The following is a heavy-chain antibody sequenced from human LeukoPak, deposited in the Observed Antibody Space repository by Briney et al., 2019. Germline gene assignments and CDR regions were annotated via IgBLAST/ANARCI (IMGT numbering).Heavy chain of an antibody. Sequence: GGSLRLSCAASGFTVSSNYMSWVLQAPAKGLEWVSVIYSGGSTYYADSVKGRFTISRDNSKNTLYLQMISLRAEDTAVYYCARSDDSSGDHWGQGTLVTVSS. CDR3: ARSDDSSGDH. CDR1: GFTVSSNY. D-gene: IGHD3-22*01. CDR2: IYSGGST. J-gene: IGHJ4*02. V-gene: IGHV3-53*01.